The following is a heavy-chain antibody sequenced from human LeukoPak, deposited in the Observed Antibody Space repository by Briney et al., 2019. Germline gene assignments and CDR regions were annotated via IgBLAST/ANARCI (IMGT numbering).Heavy chain of an antibody. CDR1: GYTFTSYY. CDR2: INPNSGGT. J-gene: IGHJ4*02. CDR3: ARDLYPIVVVPAATPFDY. Sequence: ASVKVSCKASGYTFTSYYMHWVRQAPGQGLEWMGWINPNSGGTNYAQKFQGRVTMTRDTSISTAYMELSRLRSDDTAVYYCARDLYPIVVVPAATPFDYWGQGTLVTVSS. D-gene: IGHD2-2*01. V-gene: IGHV1-2*02.